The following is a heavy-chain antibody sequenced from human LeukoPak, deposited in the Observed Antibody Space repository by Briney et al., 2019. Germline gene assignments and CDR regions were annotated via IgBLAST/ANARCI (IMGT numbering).Heavy chain of an antibody. J-gene: IGHJ6*02. D-gene: IGHD2-15*01. CDR2: INHSGST. Sequence: SETLSLTCAVYGGSFSGYYWSWIRQPPGKGLEWIGEINHSGSTNYNPSLKSRVTISVDTSKNQFSLKLSSVTAADTAVYYWARGKSRPLRLRYYGMDVWGQGTTVTVSS. CDR3: ARGKSRPLRLRYYGMDV. CDR1: GGSFSGYY. V-gene: IGHV4-34*01.